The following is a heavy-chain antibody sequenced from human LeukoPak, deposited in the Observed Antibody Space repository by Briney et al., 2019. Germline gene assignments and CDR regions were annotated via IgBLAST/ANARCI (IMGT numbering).Heavy chain of an antibody. CDR3: ARGYGGNSAAFDI. CDR2: ISYGGSNK. V-gene: IGHV3-30*03. J-gene: IGHJ3*02. Sequence: GGSLRLSCAASGFTFSTYWMHWVRQAPGKGLEWVALISYGGSNKNYADSVKGRFTISRDNSKNILYLQMNSLRVEDTAVYFCARGYGGNSAAFDIWGQGTMVTVSS. D-gene: IGHD4-23*01. CDR1: GFTFSTYW.